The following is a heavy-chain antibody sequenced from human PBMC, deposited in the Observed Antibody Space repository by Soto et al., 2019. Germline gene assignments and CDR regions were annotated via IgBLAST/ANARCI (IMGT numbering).Heavy chain of an antibody. J-gene: IGHJ5*02. CDR3: AKDLDVLLWFGELSS. Sequence: EVQLLESGGGLVQPGGSLRLSCAASGFTFSSYAMSWVRQAPGKGLEWVSAISGSGGSTYYADSVKGRFTISRDNSKNPLYLQMNSPRAEDTAVYYCAKDLDVLLWFGELSSWGQGTLVTVSS. V-gene: IGHV3-23*01. CDR2: ISGSGGST. CDR1: GFTFSSYA. D-gene: IGHD3-10*01.